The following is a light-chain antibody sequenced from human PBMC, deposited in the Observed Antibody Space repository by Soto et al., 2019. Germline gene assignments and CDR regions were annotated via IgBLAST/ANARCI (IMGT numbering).Light chain of an antibody. Sequence: DIQMNQSPSTLSASVGDRVTITCRARQSISIWLAWYQPTPGKAPKLLIYDASISESGVPSRLSGSGSGTEFTLTISSLQPDDFATYYCQQYNSYRTFGQGTKVDIK. J-gene: IGKJ1*01. CDR1: QSISIW. CDR3: QQYNSYRT. V-gene: IGKV1-5*01. CDR2: DAS.